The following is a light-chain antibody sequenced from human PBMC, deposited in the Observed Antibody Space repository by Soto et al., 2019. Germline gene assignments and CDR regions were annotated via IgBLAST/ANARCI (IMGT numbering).Light chain of an antibody. CDR1: SSNIGGYND. CDR2: EGS. J-gene: IGLJ3*02. CDR3: CSYVGANTCV. V-gene: IGLV2-23*01. Sequence: QSALTQPASVSGSPGQSITISCSGTSSNIGGYNDVSWYQQHPGKAPKVIVYEGSKRPSGVPDRFSGSTSGSTASLTVSGLQAEDEAEYYCCSYVGANTCVFGGGTKLTVL.